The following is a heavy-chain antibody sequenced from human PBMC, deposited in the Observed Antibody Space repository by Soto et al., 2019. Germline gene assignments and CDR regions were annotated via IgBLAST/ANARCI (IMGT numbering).Heavy chain of an antibody. Sequence: ASVKVSCKASGYTFTSYYMHWVRQAPGQGLEWMGIINPSGGSTSYAQKFQGRVTMTRDTSTSTVYMELSSLRSEYTAVYYCARPIGGNYAFDIWAQGTMVTVSS. D-gene: IGHD2-21*02. CDR3: ARPIGGNYAFDI. J-gene: IGHJ3*02. CDR2: INPSGGST. CDR1: GYTFTSYY. V-gene: IGHV1-46*01.